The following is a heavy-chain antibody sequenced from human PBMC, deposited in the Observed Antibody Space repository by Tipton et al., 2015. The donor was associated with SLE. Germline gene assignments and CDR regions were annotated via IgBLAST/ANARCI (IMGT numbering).Heavy chain of an antibody. D-gene: IGHD6-19*01. CDR2: IYTSGST. V-gene: IGHV4-61*09. J-gene: IGHJ3*02. Sequence: TLSLTCAVSGYSISSGSYYWSWIRQPAGKGLEWIGYIYTSGSTNYNPSLKSRVTISVDTSKNQFSLKLSSVTAADTAVYYCARGSGWYAGSAFDIWGQGTMVTVSS. CDR3: ARGSGWYAGSAFDI. CDR1: GYSISSGSYY.